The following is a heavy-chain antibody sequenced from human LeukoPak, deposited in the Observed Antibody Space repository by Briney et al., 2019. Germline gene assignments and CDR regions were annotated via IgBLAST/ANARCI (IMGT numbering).Heavy chain of an antibody. D-gene: IGHD5-12*01. CDR3: ARQGYSGYGQLDY. Sequence: SETLSLTCTVSGGSMTRYYWNWIRQPPGKGLEWIGYIYYSGSTIYNPSLKSRVTISVDTSKNQFSLKLSSVTAADTAVYYCARQGYSGYGQLDYWGQGTLVTVSS. CDR1: GGSMTRYY. CDR2: IYYSGST. V-gene: IGHV4-59*08. J-gene: IGHJ4*02.